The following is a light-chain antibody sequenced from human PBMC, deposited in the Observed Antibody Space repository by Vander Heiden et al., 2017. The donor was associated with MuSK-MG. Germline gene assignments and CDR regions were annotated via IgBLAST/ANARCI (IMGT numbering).Light chain of an antibody. CDR2: LGS. Sequence: DIVMTQSPLSLPVTPGEPASISCRSRQSLLHTTGLNYLNWYLQKPGQFLQLLIYLGSIRAAGVPDRSSGSGPGTDFTLKISRVEVEDVRVYSFRRAAETRRTFGQGTKVEIK. CDR3: RRAAETRRT. CDR1: QSLLHTTGLNY. V-gene: IGKV2-28*01. J-gene: IGKJ1*01.